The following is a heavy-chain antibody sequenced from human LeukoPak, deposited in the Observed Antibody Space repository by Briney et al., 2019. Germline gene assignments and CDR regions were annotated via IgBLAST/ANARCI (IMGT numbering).Heavy chain of an antibody. Sequence: PGGSLRLSCAASGFTVSSNHMSWVRQAPGKGLKWVSTIYSGGSTYYADSVKGRFTISRDNSKNTLSLQMNSLRAEDTAVYYCARHSFRPKGNPTDYWGQGALVIVSS. CDR2: IYSGGST. CDR3: ARHSFRPKGNPTDY. CDR1: GFTVSSNH. D-gene: IGHD1-14*01. V-gene: IGHV3-66*04. J-gene: IGHJ4*02.